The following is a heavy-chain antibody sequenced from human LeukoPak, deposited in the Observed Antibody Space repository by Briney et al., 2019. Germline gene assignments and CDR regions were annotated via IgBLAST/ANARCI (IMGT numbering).Heavy chain of an antibody. J-gene: IGHJ6*04. V-gene: IGHV3-53*01. Sequence: GGSLRLSCAASGFTVSSNYMSWVRQAPGKGLEWVSVIYSGGSTYYADSVKGRFTISRDNSKNTLYLQMNSLRAEDTAVYYCARRYFDWLLYGTDVWGKGTTVTVSS. D-gene: IGHD3-9*01. CDR3: ARRYFDWLLYGTDV. CDR2: IYSGGST. CDR1: GFTVSSNY.